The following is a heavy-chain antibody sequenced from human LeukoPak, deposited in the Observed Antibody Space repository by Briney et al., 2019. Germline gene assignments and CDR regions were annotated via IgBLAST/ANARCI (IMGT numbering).Heavy chain of an antibody. D-gene: IGHD2-2*01. CDR3: ARDLVDGMDV. CDR1: GYTFTGYY. CDR2: IIPIFGTA. Sequence: SVKVSCKASGYTFTGYYMHWVRQAPGQGLEWMGGIIPIFGTANYAQKFQGRVTITADESTSTAYMELSSLRSEDTAVYYCARDLVDGMDVWGQGTTVTVSS. V-gene: IGHV1-69*13. J-gene: IGHJ6*02.